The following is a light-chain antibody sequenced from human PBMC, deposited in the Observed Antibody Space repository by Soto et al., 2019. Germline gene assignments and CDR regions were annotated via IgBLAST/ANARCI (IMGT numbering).Light chain of an antibody. V-gene: IGKV4-1*01. CDR2: WAS. CDR1: QSVLYSSNNRNY. CDR3: QQYYNTTLT. Sequence: DIVMTQSPDSLAVSLGERVTINCKSSQSVLYSSNNRNYLAWFQQKPGQPPKLLIYWASTRESGVPDRFSGSGSGTDFTLTISGLQAEDVAVYYCQQYYNTTLTFCGGTKVDIX. J-gene: IGKJ4*01.